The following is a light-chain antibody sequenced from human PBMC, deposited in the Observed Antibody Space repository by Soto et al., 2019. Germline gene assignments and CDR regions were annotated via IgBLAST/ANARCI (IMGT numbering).Light chain of an antibody. V-gene: IGKV3-11*01. CDR3: HQRSNWPHT. CDR2: DAS. CDR1: QSVSSF. Sequence: EIVLTQSPATLSVSPGERATLSCRSSQSVSSFLAWYQQKPGQAPRLLIYDASNRATGIPARFSGGGSGTDFTLTVSSLEPEDFAVYYCHQRSNWPHTFGQGTKLEI. J-gene: IGKJ2*01.